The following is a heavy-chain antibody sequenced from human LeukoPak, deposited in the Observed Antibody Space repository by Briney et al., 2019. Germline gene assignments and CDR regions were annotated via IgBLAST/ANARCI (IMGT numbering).Heavy chain of an antibody. CDR1: GFTFSSYS. CDR2: IWYDGNNK. CDR3: ARDRGMVGATWFDP. V-gene: IGHV3-33*08. D-gene: IGHD1-26*01. J-gene: IGHJ5*02. Sequence: GGSLRLSCAASGFTFSSYSMNWVRQAPGKGLEWVAVIWYDGNNKYYADSVKGRFTISRDNSKNTLYLQMNSLRAEDTAVYYCARDRGMVGATWFDPWGQGTLVTVSS.